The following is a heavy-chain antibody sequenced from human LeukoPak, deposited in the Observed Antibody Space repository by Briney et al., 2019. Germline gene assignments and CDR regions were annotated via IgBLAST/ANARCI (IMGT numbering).Heavy chain of an antibody. CDR1: GYTFTSYG. V-gene: IGHV1-18*01. J-gene: IGHJ5*02. D-gene: IGHD2-2*01. Sequence: ASVKVSCKASGYTFTSYGISWVRQAPGQGLEWMGWISAYNGNTNYAQKLQGRVTMTTDTSTSTAYMELRSLRSDDTAVYYCARDIVVVPAAMGAGVFDPWGQGTLVTVSS. CDR2: ISAYNGNT. CDR3: ARDIVVVPAAMGAGVFDP.